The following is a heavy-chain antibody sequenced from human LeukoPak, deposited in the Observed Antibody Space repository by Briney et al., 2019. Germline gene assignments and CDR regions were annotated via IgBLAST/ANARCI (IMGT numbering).Heavy chain of an antibody. CDR1: GFTFSDYA. V-gene: IGHV3-23*01. CDR2: ISGSEGNA. CDR3: ARVRTTVEYYDFWSGSYWFDP. D-gene: IGHD3-3*01. Sequence: GGSLRLSCAASGFTFSDYAMSWVRQAPGKGLEWVSSISGSEGNAFYASSVKGRFTISRDNSKNTLYLQMNSLRAEDTAVYFCARVRTTVEYYDFWSGSYWFDPWGQGTLVTVSS. J-gene: IGHJ5*02.